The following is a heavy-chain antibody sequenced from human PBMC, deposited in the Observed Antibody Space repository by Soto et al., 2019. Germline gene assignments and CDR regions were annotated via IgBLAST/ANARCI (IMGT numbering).Heavy chain of an antibody. Sequence: GGSLRLCCSASGFTFSDYGMHWVRQAPGKGLEFVSAIISNGGTTYYADSVRGRFTISRDNSKNTLYLQMSSLRADDTAVYYCVNDRSLAVAVLYYFDYWGQGTLVTVSS. J-gene: IGHJ4*02. CDR2: IISNGGTT. V-gene: IGHV3-64D*06. CDR3: VNDRSLAVAVLYYFDY. CDR1: GFTFSDYG. D-gene: IGHD6-19*01.